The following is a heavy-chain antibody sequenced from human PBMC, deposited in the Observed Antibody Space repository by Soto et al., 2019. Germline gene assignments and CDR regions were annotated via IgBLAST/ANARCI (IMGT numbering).Heavy chain of an antibody. CDR1: GGSFRGYY. J-gene: IGHJ4*02. CDR2: VNHGGST. Sequence: QVQLQQWGAGLLKPSETLSLTCAVYGGSFRGYYWRWFRQPPGKGLEWIGEVNHGGSTNYNPSLKRRVSMSVDPSRNQFSLKLRSVTAADTAVYYCAGDLHDGDYGAAHYWGQVTLVTVSS. CDR3: AGDLHDGDYGAAHY. V-gene: IGHV4-34*01. D-gene: IGHD4-17*01.